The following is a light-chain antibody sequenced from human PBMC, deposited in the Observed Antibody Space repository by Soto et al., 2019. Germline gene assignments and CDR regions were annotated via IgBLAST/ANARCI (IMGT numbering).Light chain of an antibody. CDR3: SSYTSSRTLV. CDR2: GVT. V-gene: IGLV2-14*01. Sequence: QSVLAQPASVSGSPGQSITISCTGTSRDIGGYNYVSWYQQYPGTAPKLMIYGVTDRPSGVSNRFSGSKSGNTASLTISGLQADDEAEYYCSSYTSSRTLVFGTGTKVTVL. CDR1: SRDIGGYNY. J-gene: IGLJ1*01.